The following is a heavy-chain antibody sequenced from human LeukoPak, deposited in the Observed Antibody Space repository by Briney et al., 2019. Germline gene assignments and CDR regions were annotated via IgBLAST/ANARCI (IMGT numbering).Heavy chain of an antibody. D-gene: IGHD2-2*01. V-gene: IGHV1-8*01. CDR3: ARGQGGPSAAIDY. CDR1: GYTFTSYD. J-gene: IGHJ4*02. Sequence: ASVTVSCKASGYTFTSYDINWVRQATGQGLEWMGWTNPNSGNTGYARKFQGRVTMTRNSSIDTAYMELSSLRGEDTAVYYCARGQGGPSAAIDYWGQGTLVTVSS. CDR2: TNPNSGNT.